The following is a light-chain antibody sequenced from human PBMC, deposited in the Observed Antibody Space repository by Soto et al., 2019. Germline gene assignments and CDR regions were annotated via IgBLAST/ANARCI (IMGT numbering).Light chain of an antibody. J-gene: IGLJ2*01. CDR3: SSYTSRDTVI. V-gene: IGLV2-14*01. CDR2: EIS. CDR1: SSDVGAYDH. Sequence: QSALTQPASVSGSPGQSITISCSGTSSDVGAYDHVSWYQQYPCKAPKFIIFEISNRPSGISSRFSGSRSGNTASLTISRLQAEDEAYYYCSSYTSRDTVIFGGGTKVTVL.